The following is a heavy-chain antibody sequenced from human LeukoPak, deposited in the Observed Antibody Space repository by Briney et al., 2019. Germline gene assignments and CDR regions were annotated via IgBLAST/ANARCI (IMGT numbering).Heavy chain of an antibody. CDR3: ARVRYTYGPDY. D-gene: IGHD5-18*01. V-gene: IGHV3-7*01. J-gene: IGHJ4*02. CDR1: GFTFRSCW. Sequence: GGSLRLSCAASGFTFRSCWMSWVRQAPGKGLEWVANIKQDESEKYYVDSVKGRFTISRDNAKNSLYLQMNSLRAEDTAVYYCARVRYTYGPDYWGQGTLVTVSS. CDR2: IKQDESEK.